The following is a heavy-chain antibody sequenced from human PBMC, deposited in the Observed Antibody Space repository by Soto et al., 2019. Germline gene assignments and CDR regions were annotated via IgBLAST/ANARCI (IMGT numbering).Heavy chain of an antibody. Sequence: QVQLVQSGAEVKKPGSSVKVSCKASGGTFSSYAISWVRQAPGQGLEWMGGIIPIFGTANYAQKFQGRVTITADESTSTAYMELSSLRSEDTAVYYCARSHPDYDILTGYYRYYYGMDVWGQGTTVTVSS. V-gene: IGHV1-69*01. D-gene: IGHD3-9*01. CDR3: ARSHPDYDILTGYYRYYYGMDV. CDR2: IIPIFGTA. J-gene: IGHJ6*02. CDR1: GGTFSSYA.